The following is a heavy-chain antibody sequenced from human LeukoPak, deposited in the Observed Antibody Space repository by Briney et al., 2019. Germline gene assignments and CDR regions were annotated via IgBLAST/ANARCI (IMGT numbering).Heavy chain of an antibody. D-gene: IGHD1-26*01. Sequence: GGSLRPSCAASGFTFSSYWMSWVRQAPGKGLEWVANIKQDGSEKYYADSVKGRFTISRDNAKNSLYLQMNSLRAEDTAVYYCASDSGSYLTYWGQGTLVTVSS. CDR1: GFTFSSYW. J-gene: IGHJ4*02. CDR3: ASDSGSYLTY. CDR2: IKQDGSEK. V-gene: IGHV3-7*01.